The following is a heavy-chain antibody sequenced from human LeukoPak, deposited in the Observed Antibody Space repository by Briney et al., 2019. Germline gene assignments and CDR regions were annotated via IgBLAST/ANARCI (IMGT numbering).Heavy chain of an antibody. CDR2: IYDSGST. CDR1: GGSTSSYY. Sequence: PSETLSLTCTVSGGSTSSYYWSWIRQPPGKGLEWIGYIYDSGSTNYNPSLKSRVTISVDTSKNQFSLNLNSVTAADTAVYFCSRGLDSRKLGYWGQGTLVTVSS. V-gene: IGHV4-59*12. CDR3: SRGLDSRKLGY. D-gene: IGHD3-22*01. J-gene: IGHJ4*02.